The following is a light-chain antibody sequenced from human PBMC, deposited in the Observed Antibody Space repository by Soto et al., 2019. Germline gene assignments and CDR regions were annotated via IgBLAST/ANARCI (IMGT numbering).Light chain of an antibody. V-gene: IGLV2-23*02. CDR3: CAYAGSSILV. CDR2: EVS. J-gene: IGLJ2*01. Sequence: QSALTQPASVSGSPGQAITISCTGTSSDVGSYDYVSWYQQHPGKAPKLTLYEVSKRPSGVSNRFSGSKSDNTASLTISGLQADDEADYYCCAYAGSSILVFGGGTQLTDL. CDR1: SSDVGSYDY.